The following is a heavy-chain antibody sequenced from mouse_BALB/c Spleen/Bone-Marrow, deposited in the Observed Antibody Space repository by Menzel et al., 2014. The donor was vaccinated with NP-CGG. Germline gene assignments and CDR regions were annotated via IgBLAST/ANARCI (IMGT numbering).Heavy chain of an antibody. CDR1: GYTFTSSD. Sequence: QVQLQQSGAELVKPGASVKLSCKASGYTFTSSDINWVRQRPEQGLVWIGRIFPGNVSTEYNDKFKVKATLTTDKSSSTVYMQLSRLTSEDSAVYFCSRGGWLGGYFDVWGAGTTVTVSS. CDR2: IFPGNVST. CDR3: SRGGWLGGYFDV. J-gene: IGHJ1*01. V-gene: IGHV1-77*01. D-gene: IGHD2-3*01.